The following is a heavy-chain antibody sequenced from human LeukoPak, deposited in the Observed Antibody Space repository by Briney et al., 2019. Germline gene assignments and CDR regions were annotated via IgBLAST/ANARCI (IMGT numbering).Heavy chain of an antibody. CDR1: GFPFSSYW. D-gene: IGHD3-3*01. J-gene: IGHJ4*02. CDR3: ARGSRGSFPFGVVPY. V-gene: IGHV3-7*03. CDR2: IKQDGSEK. Sequence: GGSLRLSCVASGFPFSSYWMTWVRQAPGKGLEWVANIKQDGSEKYYVDSVKGRFTISRDNAKNSLYLQMNSLRAEDTAVYYCARGSRGSFPFGVVPYWGQGTLVTVSS.